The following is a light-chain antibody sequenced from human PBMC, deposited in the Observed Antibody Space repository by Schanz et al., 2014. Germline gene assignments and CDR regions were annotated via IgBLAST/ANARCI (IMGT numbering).Light chain of an antibody. CDR3: QQYNNWPPWT. Sequence: EIVLTQSPGTLSLSPGERATLSCRASQSVHINYLAWHQQKPGQAPRLFIYGASTRATGIPVRFSGSGSATEFTLTISSLQSEDFAVYYCQQYNNWPPWTFGQGTKVEIK. CDR1: QSVHIN. J-gene: IGKJ1*01. CDR2: GAS. V-gene: IGKV3-15*01.